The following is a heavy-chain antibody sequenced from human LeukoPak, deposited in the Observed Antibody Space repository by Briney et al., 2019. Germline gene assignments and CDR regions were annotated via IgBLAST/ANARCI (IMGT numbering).Heavy chain of an antibody. J-gene: IGHJ6*03. D-gene: IGHD4-17*01. CDR3: AKEEQGYGDYYMDV. CDR1: GFTFSSFA. V-gene: IGHV3-23*01. Sequence: GGSLRLSCAASGFTFSSFAMNWVRQPAPGKRLEWVSAISGSGGSTYYADSVKGRFTISRDNSKNTLYLQMNSLRAEDTAVYYCAKEEQGYGDYYMDVWGKGTTVTISS. CDR2: ISGSGGST.